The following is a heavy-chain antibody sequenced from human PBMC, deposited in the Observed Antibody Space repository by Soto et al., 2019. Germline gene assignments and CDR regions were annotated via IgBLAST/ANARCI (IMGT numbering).Heavy chain of an antibody. D-gene: IGHD3-10*01. Sequence: EVHLVESGGGLVQPGGSLRLSCVASGFIFSDYYMSWVRQAPGKGLEWVANIRHDASGQYYLDSLKGRFTISRDNAQNSLYLQMNSVTTEDTAVYYCVRAEGTRTLPRGARTQFDYWGQGTLVSVSS. V-gene: IGHV3-7*01. J-gene: IGHJ4*02. CDR3: VRAEGTRTLPRGARTQFDY. CDR1: GFIFSDYY. CDR2: IRHDASGQ.